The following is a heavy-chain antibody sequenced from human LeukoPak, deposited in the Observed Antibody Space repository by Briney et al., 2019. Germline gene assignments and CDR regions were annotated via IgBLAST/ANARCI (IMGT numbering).Heavy chain of an antibody. J-gene: IGHJ6*03. CDR2: INWNGGST. Sequence: GGSLGLSCAASGFTFSSYGMSWVRQAPGKGLEWVSGINWNGGSTGYADSVKGRFTISRDNAKNSLYLQMNSLRAEDTALYYCAREGVATIWGTYYYYMDVWGKGTTVTVSS. CDR1: GFTFSSYG. D-gene: IGHD5-12*01. V-gene: IGHV3-20*04. CDR3: AREGVATIWGTYYYYMDV.